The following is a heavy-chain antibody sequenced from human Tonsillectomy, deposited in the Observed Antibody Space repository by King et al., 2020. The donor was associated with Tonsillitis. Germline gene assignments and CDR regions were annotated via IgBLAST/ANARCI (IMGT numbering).Heavy chain of an antibody. V-gene: IGHV3-30*18. Sequence: VQLVQSGGGVVQPGRSLRLSCAASGFTFSSYGMHWVRQAPGKGLEWGAVIAYDGSNKKYADSVKGRFTISRDNSKNTLYLQMNSLRVEDTAVYYCAKEEVGFDYWGQGTLVTVSS. J-gene: IGHJ4*02. CDR2: IAYDGSNK. CDR3: AKEEVGFDY. CDR1: GFTFSSYG.